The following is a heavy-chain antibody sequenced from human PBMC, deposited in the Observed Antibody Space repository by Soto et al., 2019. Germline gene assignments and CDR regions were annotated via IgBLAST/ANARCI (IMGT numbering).Heavy chain of an antibody. J-gene: IGHJ4*02. CDR2: IGPDGYRT. V-gene: IGHV3-74*01. D-gene: IGHD7-27*01. CDR3: VRDQNWDYDY. CDR1: GFTFSRHW. Sequence: EVQLVESGGALVQSGGSLRLSCAASGFTFSRHWMHWVRQAPGKGLAWVSHIGPDGYRTRDADSVKGRFIISRDNAKNTLYLKMNNLRDDEPAVYYCVRDQNWDYDYWGPGILVNVSS.